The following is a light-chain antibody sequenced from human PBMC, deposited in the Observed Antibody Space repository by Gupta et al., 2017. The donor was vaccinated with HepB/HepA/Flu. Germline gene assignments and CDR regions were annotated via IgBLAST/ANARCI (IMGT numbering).Light chain of an antibody. CDR3: SEYTSSSTLV. J-gene: IGLJ2*01. Sequence: QSALTPPPSVSGSPGHSVTRASTEASSDVGSYNRHSWYQQPPGTAPKLMSNEVANRPAGVPDRISGSKSGKTASRTIAELQAEDEADYYCSEYTSSSTLVFGGGTKLNVL. CDR2: EVA. V-gene: IGLV2-18*01. CDR1: SSDVGSYNR.